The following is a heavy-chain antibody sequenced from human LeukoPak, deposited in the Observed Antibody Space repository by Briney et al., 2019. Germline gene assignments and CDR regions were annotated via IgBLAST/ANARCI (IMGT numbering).Heavy chain of an antibody. J-gene: IGHJ4*02. CDR3: ARGLFYYDSSGYYI. Sequence: ASVKVSCKASGYTFTSYYMHWVRQAPGQGLWWMGMINPSGGSTTYAQKFQGRVTMTRNTSISTAYMELSSLRSEDTAVYYCARGLFYYDSSGYYIWGQGTLVTVSS. CDR1: GYTFTSYY. CDR2: INPSGGST. D-gene: IGHD3-22*01. V-gene: IGHV1-46*01.